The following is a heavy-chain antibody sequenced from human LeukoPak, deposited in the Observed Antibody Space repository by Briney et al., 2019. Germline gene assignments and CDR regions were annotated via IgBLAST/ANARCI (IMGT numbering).Heavy chain of an antibody. CDR3: AREDHSKYEY. V-gene: IGHV3-7*01. CDR1: GFPFSNYW. CDR2: IKQDGSET. D-gene: IGHD4-11*01. J-gene: IGHJ4*02. Sequence: GGSLRLSCVASGFPFSNYWMSWVRQAPGKGPEWVASIKQDGSETFYVDSEKGRFTISKDNAKNSLYLLMNSLRAEDTAVYYCAREDHSKYEYWGQGTLVTVSS.